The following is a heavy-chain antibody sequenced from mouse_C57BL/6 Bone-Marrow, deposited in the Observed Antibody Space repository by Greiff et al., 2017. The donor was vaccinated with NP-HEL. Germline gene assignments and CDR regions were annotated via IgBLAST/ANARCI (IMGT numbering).Heavy chain of an antibody. CDR3: ARGNFRAY. CDR2: IYPSDSET. J-gene: IGHJ3*01. CDR1: GYTFTSYW. V-gene: IGHV1-61*01. Sequence: QVQLQQPGAELVRPGSSVKLSCKASGYTFTSYWMDWVKQRPGQGLEWIGNIYPSDSETHYNQKFKDKATFTVDKSSSTAYMQLSSLTAEDSAGYYCARGNFRAYWGQGTLVTVSA.